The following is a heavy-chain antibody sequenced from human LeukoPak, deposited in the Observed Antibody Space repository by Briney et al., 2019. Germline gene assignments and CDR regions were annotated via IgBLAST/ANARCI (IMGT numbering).Heavy chain of an antibody. V-gene: IGHV3-30*18. D-gene: IGHD5-24*01. CDR2: ISYDGSNK. CDR3: AKASRDGYNYEDY. J-gene: IGHJ4*02. Sequence: GGSLRLSCAASGFTFSSYGMHWVRQAPGKGLEWVAVISYDGSNKYYADSVKGRFTISRDNSKNTLYLQMDSLRAEDTAVYYCAKASRDGYNYEDYWGQGTLVTVSS. CDR1: GFTFSSYG.